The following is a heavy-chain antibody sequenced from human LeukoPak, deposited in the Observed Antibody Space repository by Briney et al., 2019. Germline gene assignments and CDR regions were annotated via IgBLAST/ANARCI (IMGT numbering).Heavy chain of an antibody. CDR3: ARHVPTPYYGTSGPFDY. J-gene: IGHJ4*02. CDR1: VGSVSGYF. V-gene: IGHV4-59*08. Sequence: SETLSLTCTVSVGSVSGYFWSWIRQPAGQGLEWIGCIYYSGTTDYNPSLRSRVTLSVDTSKNQFSLKLTSVTAADTAVYFCARHVPTPYYGTSGPFDYWGQGTLVTVCS. CDR2: IYYSGTT. D-gene: IGHD3-22*01.